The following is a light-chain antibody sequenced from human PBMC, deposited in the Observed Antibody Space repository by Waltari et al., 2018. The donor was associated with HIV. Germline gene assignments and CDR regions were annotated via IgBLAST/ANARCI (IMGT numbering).Light chain of an antibody. V-gene: IGLV2-8*01. CDR3: MSYTGHNRWV. CDR2: EVS. Sequence: QSALTQPPSASGSPGQSLTIPCTGTIGDVGGYAYVSWYQQHPGKAPKLLIYEVSQRPSGVPARFSGSKSGNTASLTVSGLQAEDEADYHCMSYTGHNRWVFGGGTKLTVL. J-gene: IGLJ3*02. CDR1: IGDVGGYAY.